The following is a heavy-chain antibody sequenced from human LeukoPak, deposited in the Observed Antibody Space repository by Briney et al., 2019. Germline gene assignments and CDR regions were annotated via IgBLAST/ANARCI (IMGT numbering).Heavy chain of an antibody. D-gene: IGHD3-9*01. CDR2: IYYSGST. J-gene: IGHJ6*03. V-gene: IGHV4-59*01. Sequence: PSETLSLTCAVSGGSISSYYWSWIRQPPGKGLEWIGYIYYSGSTNYNPSLKSRVTISVDTSKNQFSLKLSSVTAADTAVYYCARVNFDWLLSLDYYYYYMDVWGKGTTVTISS. CDR1: GGSISSYY. CDR3: ARVNFDWLLSLDYYYYYMDV.